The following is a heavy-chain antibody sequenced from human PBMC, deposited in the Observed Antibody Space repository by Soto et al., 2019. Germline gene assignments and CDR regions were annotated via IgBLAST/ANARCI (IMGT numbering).Heavy chain of an antibody. Sequence: GGSLRLSCAASGFTFSSYGMHWVRQAPGKGLEWVAVISYDGSNKYYADSVKGRFTISRDNSKNTLYLQMNSLRAEDTAVYYCAKERAGTTGWFDPWGQGTLVTVSS. CDR2: ISYDGSNK. D-gene: IGHD1-1*01. V-gene: IGHV3-30*18. CDR3: AKERAGTTGWFDP. J-gene: IGHJ5*02. CDR1: GFTFSSYG.